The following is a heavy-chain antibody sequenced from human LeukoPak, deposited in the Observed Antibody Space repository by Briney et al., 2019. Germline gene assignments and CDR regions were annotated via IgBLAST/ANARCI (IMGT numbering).Heavy chain of an antibody. V-gene: IGHV3-21*01. CDR3: ATRTAATLDY. CDR2: ISSSSSYI. J-gene: IGHJ4*02. Sequence: AGGSLRLSCAASGITNNSHSMTWVRQAPGKGLEWVSSISSSSSYIYYADSVKGRFTISRDNAKNSLYLQMNSLRAEDTAVYYCATRTAATLDYWGQGTLVTVSS. CDR1: GITNNSHS. D-gene: IGHD2-15*01.